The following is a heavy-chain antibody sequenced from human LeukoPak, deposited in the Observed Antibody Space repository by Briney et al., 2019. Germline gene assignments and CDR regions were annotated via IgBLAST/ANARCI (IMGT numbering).Heavy chain of an antibody. J-gene: IGHJ5*02. CDR1: GGSFSGYY. D-gene: IGHD2-8*01. Sequence: SETLSRTCAVYGGSFSGYYWSWIRQPPGKGLEWIGEINHSGSTNYNPSLKSRVTISVDTSKNQFSLKLSSVTAADTAVYYCARGSKVSPFDPWGQGTLVTVSS. CDR3: ARGSKVSPFDP. V-gene: IGHV4-34*01. CDR2: INHSGST.